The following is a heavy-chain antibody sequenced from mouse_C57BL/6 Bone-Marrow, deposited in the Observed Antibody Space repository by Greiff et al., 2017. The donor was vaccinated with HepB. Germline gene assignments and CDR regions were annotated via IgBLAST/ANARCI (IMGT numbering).Heavy chain of an antibody. J-gene: IGHJ1*03. CDR2: IWSGGST. D-gene: IGHD1-1*01. CDR3: ARNSNYYGSSYYWYFDV. V-gene: IGHV2-2*01. CDR1: GFSLTSYG. Sequence: VHLVESGPGLVQPSQSLSITCTVSGFSLTSYGVHWVRQSPGKGLEWLGVIWSGGSTDYNAAFISRLSISKDNSKSQVFFKMNSLQADDTAIYYCARNSNYYGSSYYWYFDVWGTGTTVTVSS.